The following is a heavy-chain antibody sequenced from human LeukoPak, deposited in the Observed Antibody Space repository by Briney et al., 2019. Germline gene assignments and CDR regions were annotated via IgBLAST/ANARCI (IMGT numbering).Heavy chain of an antibody. D-gene: IGHD4-17*01. CDR2: INPKSGGT. J-gene: IGHJ4*02. Sequence: ASVKVSCKTSGYTFTDYYIHWMRQAPGQGREWMGWINPKSGGTSYAQKFQGRVTMTRDTSISTAYMELSRLRSDDTAAFYCARDRHTVTTDLGYWGQGTLVTVSS. CDR3: ARDRHTVTTDLGY. V-gene: IGHV1-2*02. CDR1: GYTFTDYY.